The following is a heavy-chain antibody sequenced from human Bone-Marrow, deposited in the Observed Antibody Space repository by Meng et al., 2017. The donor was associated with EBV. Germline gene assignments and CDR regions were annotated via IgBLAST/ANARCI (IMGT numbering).Heavy chain of an antibody. V-gene: IGHV3-23*04. CDR2: ISGSGGST. J-gene: IGHJ4*02. CDR1: GFTFSSYA. CDR3: ARANYDILTGYYMDYFDY. D-gene: IGHD3-9*01. Sequence: EVQLVESGXGLVQPGGSLRVSCSASGFTFSSYAMSWVRQAPGKGLEWVSAISGSGGSTYYADSVKGRFTISRDNSKNTLYLQMRSLRAEDTAVYYCARANYDILTGYYMDYFDYWGQGTLVTVSS.